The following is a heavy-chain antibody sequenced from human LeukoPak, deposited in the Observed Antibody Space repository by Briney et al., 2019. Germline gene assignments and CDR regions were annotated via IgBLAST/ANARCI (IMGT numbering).Heavy chain of an antibody. V-gene: IGHV1-2*02. CDR3: ASRRVDTAMVNDY. Sequence: GASVKVSSKASVYTFTGYYMHWVRQAPGQGLEWMGWINPNSGGTNYAQKFQGRVTMTRDTSISTAYMELSRLRSDDTAVYYCASRRVDTAMVNDYWGQGTLVTVSS. J-gene: IGHJ4*02. CDR1: VYTFTGYY. CDR2: INPNSGGT. D-gene: IGHD5-18*01.